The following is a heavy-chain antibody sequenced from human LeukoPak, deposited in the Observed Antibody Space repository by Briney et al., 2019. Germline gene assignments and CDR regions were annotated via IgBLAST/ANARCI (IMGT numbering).Heavy chain of an antibody. J-gene: IGHJ4*02. CDR2: ISSSGSTI. CDR1: GFTLSDYY. D-gene: IGHD3-22*01. Sequence: GGSLRLSCAASGFTLSDYYMSWIRQAPGKGLEWVSYISSSGSTIYYADSVKGRFTISRDNAKNSLYLQMNSLRAEDTAVYYCARVGGHYYDSHYFDYWGQGTLVTVSS. CDR3: ARVGGHYYDSHYFDY. V-gene: IGHV3-11*01.